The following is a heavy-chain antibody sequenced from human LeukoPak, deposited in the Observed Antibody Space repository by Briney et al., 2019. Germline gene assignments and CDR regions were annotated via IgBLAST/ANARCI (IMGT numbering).Heavy chain of an antibody. D-gene: IGHD6-19*01. J-gene: IGHJ4*02. CDR2: IKQDGSEI. V-gene: IGHV3-7*05. CDR1: GFIFDNFW. Sequence: GGSLRLSCAASGFIFDNFWMSWVRQAPGKGLEWVANIKQDGSEIYYVDSVKGRFTISRDSAKKLLYLQMNSLRAEDTALYYCARDMSFSTSDWYGELDNWGQGTLVTVSS. CDR3: ARDMSFSTSDWYGELDN.